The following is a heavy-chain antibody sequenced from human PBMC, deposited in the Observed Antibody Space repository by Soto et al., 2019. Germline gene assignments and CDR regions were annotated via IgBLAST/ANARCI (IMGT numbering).Heavy chain of an antibody. D-gene: IGHD3-16*02. Sequence: ASETLSLTCSVSGGSVSSGSTYWTWIRQPPGKGLEWIGYIYFSGSANYNPSLKSRVTMSVDTSKDQFSLKLSSVTAADTAVYYCARGGYDYVWGSYRHNWFDPWGQGTLVTVSS. CDR2: IYFSGSA. J-gene: IGHJ5*02. CDR1: GGSVSSGSTY. CDR3: ARGGYDYVWGSYRHNWFDP. V-gene: IGHV4-61*01.